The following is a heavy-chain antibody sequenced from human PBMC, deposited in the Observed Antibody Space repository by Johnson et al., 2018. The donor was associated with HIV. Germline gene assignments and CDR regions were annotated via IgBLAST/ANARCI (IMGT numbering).Heavy chain of an antibody. CDR3: AGPLLVITPAGAFDI. V-gene: IGHV3-48*03. J-gene: IGHJ3*02. CDR2: VSSSGSTI. D-gene: IGHD3-22*01. Sequence: VQLVESGGGLVQPGGSLRLSCAASGFTFSSFEMNWVRQAPGNGLEWVSYVSSSGSTIYYADSVKGRFTISRDNAKNSLFLQMNSLRAEDTAVYYCAGPLLVITPAGAFDIWCQGTLVTVSS. CDR1: GFTFSSFE.